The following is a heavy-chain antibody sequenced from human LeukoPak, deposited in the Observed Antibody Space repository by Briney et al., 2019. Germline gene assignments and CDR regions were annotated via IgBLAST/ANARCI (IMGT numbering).Heavy chain of an antibody. Sequence: SETLSLTCTVSGGSISSYYWSWIRQPAGKGLEWIGRIDTSGNTNYKPSLKSRVTMSVDTSKNQFSLKLNSVTAADTAVYYCAREDSGSYYNYYYFYMDAWGKGTTVTISS. CDR1: GGSISSYY. CDR3: AREDSGSYYNYYYFYMDA. D-gene: IGHD3-10*01. V-gene: IGHV4-4*07. J-gene: IGHJ6*03. CDR2: IDTSGNT.